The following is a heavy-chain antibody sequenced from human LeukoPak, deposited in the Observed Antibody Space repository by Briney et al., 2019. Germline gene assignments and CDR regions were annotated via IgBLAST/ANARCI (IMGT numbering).Heavy chain of an antibody. CDR1: EFSVKYNY. CDR2: LYSAGST. D-gene: IGHD1-1*01. CDR3: ARWTNFHAFDI. J-gene: IGHJ3*02. Sequence: GGSLRLSCAASEFSVKYNYMTWVRQAPGKGLEWVSLLYSAGSTNYADSVKGRFTISRDDSKNTVYLQMNSLRAEVTAVYYCARWTNFHAFDIWGQGTLVTVSS. V-gene: IGHV3-53*01.